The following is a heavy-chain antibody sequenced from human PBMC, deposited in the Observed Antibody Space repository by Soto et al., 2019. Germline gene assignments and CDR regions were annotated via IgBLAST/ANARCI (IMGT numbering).Heavy chain of an antibody. V-gene: IGHV4-4*02. CDR2: INQSGSP. D-gene: IGHD2-15*01. Sequence: QVQLQESGPGLVKPSGTLSLTCAVSSGTISSSNWWTWVRQPPGKGLEWIGEINQSGSPNYNPSLWSRVTISVDKSKSQFFLKLSSVTAAVTAIYYCAGLGMVAAHREFDPWGQGTLVTVSS. CDR1: SGTISSSNW. J-gene: IGHJ5*02. CDR3: AGLGMVAAHREFDP.